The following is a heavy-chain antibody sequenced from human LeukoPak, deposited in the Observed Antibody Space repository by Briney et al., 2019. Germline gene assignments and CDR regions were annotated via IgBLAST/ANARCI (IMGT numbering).Heavy chain of an antibody. V-gene: IGHV4-39*07. D-gene: IGHD3-10*01. CDR3: ARAPLLWFGELSPNWFDP. CDR1: GDSISSSTYSTTYY. Sequence: SETLSLTCTVSGDSISSSTYSTTYYWGWIRQPPGKGLEWIGSITYSGTTHYNASLKSRVTISVDTSKNQFSLRLSSVTAADTAVYYCARAPLLWFGELSPNWFDPWGQGTLVTVSS. J-gene: IGHJ5*02. CDR2: ITYSGTT.